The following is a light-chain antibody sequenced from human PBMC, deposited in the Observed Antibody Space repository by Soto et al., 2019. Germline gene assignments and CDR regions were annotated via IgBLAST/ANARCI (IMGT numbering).Light chain of an antibody. CDR1: QSIRHY. V-gene: IGKV1-5*01. J-gene: IGKJ1*01. Sequence: DIQMTQSPPTLFASLGDRVTITCRASQSIRHYLAWYQQMPGKAPKLLIYGASTLQSGVPSRFSGSGSGTEFTLTISSLQPDDLGTYFCQHHNSYSQTFGQGTKVDIK. CDR3: QHHNSYSQT. CDR2: GAS.